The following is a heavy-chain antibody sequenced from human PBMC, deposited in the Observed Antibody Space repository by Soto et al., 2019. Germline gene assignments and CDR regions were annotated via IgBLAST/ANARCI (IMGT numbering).Heavy chain of an antibody. V-gene: IGHV3-23*01. CDR2: ITGSGGTT. CDR3: ARIGGRCSSIICPAGNAIDI. D-gene: IGHD2-2*01. J-gene: IGHJ3*02. CDR1: GFTFSSYA. Sequence: GGSLRLSCAASGFTFSSYAMSWVRQAPGKGLEWVSAITGSGGTTYYADSVKGRFTVSRDNSKNTLYLQMNSPRAEDTAVYYCARIGGRCSSIICPAGNAIDIRGQGTMVTVS.